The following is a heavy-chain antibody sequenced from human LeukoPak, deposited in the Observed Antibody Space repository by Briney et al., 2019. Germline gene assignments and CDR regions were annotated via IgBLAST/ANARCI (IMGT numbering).Heavy chain of an antibody. V-gene: IGHV3-48*03. J-gene: IGHJ4*02. Sequence: PGGSLRLFCAASGFTFSSYEMNWVRQAPGKGLEWVSYISSSGSTVYYADSVKGRFTISRDNAKNSLYLQMNSLRAEDTAVYYCASLPDIVLVKDEVGYWGQGTLVTVSS. CDR2: ISSSGSTV. CDR3: ASLPDIVLVKDEVGY. D-gene: IGHD2-2*01. CDR1: GFTFSSYE.